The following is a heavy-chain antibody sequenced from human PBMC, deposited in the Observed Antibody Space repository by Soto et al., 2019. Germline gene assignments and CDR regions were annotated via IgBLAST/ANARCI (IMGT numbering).Heavy chain of an antibody. Sequence: QITLKESGPTLVKPTQTLTLTCTFSGFSLSTSGVGVGWIRQPPGKALEWLALIYWNDDKRYRQSLKSRLTITKDTSKNQVVLTMTNMDPVDTAKYYCAHSQYSGSNKNRRGNAFDIRGQGTMVTVSS. V-gene: IGHV2-5*01. CDR3: AHSQYSGSNKNRRGNAFDI. CDR1: GFSLSTSGVG. CDR2: IYWNDDK. D-gene: IGHD1-26*01. J-gene: IGHJ3*02.